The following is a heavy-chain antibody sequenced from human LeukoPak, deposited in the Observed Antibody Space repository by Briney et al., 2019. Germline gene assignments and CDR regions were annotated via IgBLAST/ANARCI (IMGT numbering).Heavy chain of an antibody. D-gene: IGHD6-13*01. Sequence: PSETLSLTCAVYSGSFSGYYWSWIRQPPGKGLEWIGEINHSGSTNYNPSLKSRVTISVDTSKNQFSLKLSSVTAADTAVYYCARGKGSSWYTTPYYYYMDVWGKGTTVTVSS. CDR2: INHSGST. V-gene: IGHV4-34*01. J-gene: IGHJ6*03. CDR1: SGSFSGYY. CDR3: ARGKGSSWYTTPYYYYMDV.